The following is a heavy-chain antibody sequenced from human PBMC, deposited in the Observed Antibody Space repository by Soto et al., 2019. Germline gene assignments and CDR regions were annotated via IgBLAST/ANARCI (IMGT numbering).Heavy chain of an antibody. D-gene: IGHD1-20*01. V-gene: IGHV4-34*01. Sequence: PSETLSLTCAVYGGSFSGYYWSWIRQPPGKGLEWIGEINHSGSTNYNPSLKSRVTISVDTSKNQFSLKLSSVTAADTAVYYCARITPGYWGQGTLVTVS. CDR3: ARITPGY. CDR1: GGSFSGYY. CDR2: INHSGST. J-gene: IGHJ4*02.